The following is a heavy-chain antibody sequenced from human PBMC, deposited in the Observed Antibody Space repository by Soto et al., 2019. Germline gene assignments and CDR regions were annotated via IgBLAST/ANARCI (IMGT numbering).Heavy chain of an antibody. V-gene: IGHV4-59*11. J-gene: IGHJ5*02. CDR3: ARDVGLQHDTGYYDFWSGKNNWFDP. CDR1: GGSISGHY. D-gene: IGHD3-3*01. Sequence: LSLTCTVSGGSISGHYWSWIRQPPGKGLQYIGYISYSGSTNYNPSLKGRVTISVDTSNNQFSLRLSSVTAADTAVYYCARDVGLQHDTGYYDFWSGKNNWFDPWGQGTLVTVSS. CDR2: ISYSGST.